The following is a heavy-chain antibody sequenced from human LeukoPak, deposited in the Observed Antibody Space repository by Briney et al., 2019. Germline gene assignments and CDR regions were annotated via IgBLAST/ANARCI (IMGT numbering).Heavy chain of an antibody. V-gene: IGHV3-7*01. Sequence: PGGSLRLSCAASGFIFSSYWMSWVRQAPGKGLEWVANIKQDGSEKYYVDSVKGRFTTSRDNAKNSLYLQMNSLRAEDTAVYYCARGSEDDILTGYYYGMDVWGQGTTVTVSS. J-gene: IGHJ6*02. D-gene: IGHD3-9*01. CDR2: IKQDGSEK. CDR3: ARGSEDDILTGYYYGMDV. CDR1: GFIFSSYW.